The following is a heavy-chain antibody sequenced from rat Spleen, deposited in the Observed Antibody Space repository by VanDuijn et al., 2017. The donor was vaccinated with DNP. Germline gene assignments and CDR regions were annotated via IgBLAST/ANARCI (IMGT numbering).Heavy chain of an antibody. Sequence: EVQLVETGGGLVQPGKSLKLSCVASGFTFSSYWMYWIRQAPGKGLEWLSSINIEGSKTFYPDSVKGRFTISRDNAKYTLYLQLDSLRSEDTATYYCAKDTTRSNSGAFAYWGQGVMVTVSS. CDR2: INIEGSKT. D-gene: IGHD4-3*01. J-gene: IGHJ2*01. CDR3: AKDTTRSNSGAFAY. CDR1: GFTFSSYW. V-gene: IGHV5-58*01.